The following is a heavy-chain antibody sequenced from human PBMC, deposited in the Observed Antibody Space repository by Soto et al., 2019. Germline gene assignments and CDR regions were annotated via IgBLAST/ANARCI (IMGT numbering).Heavy chain of an antibody. Sequence: PSETLSLTCTVSGGSIGRYYWSWIGQPPGKGLEWIGYIYYSGSTNYNPSLKSRVTISVDTSKNQFSLKLSSVTAADTAVYYCASTEYPASFDYWGQGTLVTVSS. V-gene: IGHV4-59*08. CDR2: IYYSGST. CDR1: GGSIGRYY. J-gene: IGHJ4*02. CDR3: ASTEYPASFDY. D-gene: IGHD4-17*01.